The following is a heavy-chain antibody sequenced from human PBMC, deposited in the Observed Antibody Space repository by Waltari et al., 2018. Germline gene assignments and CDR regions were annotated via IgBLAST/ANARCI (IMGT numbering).Heavy chain of an antibody. J-gene: IGHJ4*02. Sequence: QLQLQESGPGLVKPSETLSLTCTVSGGSISSSSYYWGWIRQPPGKGLEWIGSIYYSGGTYYNPSHKSRVTISVDTSKNQFSLKLSSVTAADTAVYYCARGEFFHFDYWGQGTLVTVSS. CDR2: IYYSGGT. CDR1: GGSISSSSYY. CDR3: ARGEFFHFDY. V-gene: IGHV4-39*07.